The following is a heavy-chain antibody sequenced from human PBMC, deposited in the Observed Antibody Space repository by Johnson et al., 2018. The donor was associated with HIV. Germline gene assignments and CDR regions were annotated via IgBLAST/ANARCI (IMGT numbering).Heavy chain of an antibody. J-gene: IGHJ3*02. D-gene: IGHD4-23*01. CDR3: ARDKDYGGNHDAFDI. CDR1: GFTVSSNY. Sequence: VQLVESGGGLVQRGGSLRLSCAASGFTVSSNYMTWVRQAPGKGLEWVSVIYSGGSTYYADSVKGRFTISRDNSKNTLYLQMNSLRAEDTAVYYCARDKDYGGNHDAFDIWGQGTMVTVSS. V-gene: IGHV3-66*01. CDR2: IYSGGST.